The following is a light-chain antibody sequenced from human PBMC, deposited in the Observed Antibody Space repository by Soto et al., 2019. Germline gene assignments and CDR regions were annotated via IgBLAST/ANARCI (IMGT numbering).Light chain of an antibody. Sequence: DIMMTQSPLSLPTAPGEPASISCRPSKSLVHSNGKIFLAWYLQKRGHSPQSLIYLGYNRASGVPDRFSGSVSGTEFTLKISRVEAGDVGVYYCMQGLQSPYTFGQGTKVDIK. CDR2: LGY. J-gene: IGKJ2*01. CDR3: MQGLQSPYT. CDR1: KSLVHSNGKIF. V-gene: IGKV2-28*01.